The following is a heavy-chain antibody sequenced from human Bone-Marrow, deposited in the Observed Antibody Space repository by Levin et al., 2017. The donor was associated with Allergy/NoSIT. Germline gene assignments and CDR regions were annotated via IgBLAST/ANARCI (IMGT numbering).Heavy chain of an antibody. V-gene: IGHV1-18*01. CDR2: SSGYNGNT. CDR1: GYTFASYG. CDR3: ARANRRKDAFDI. J-gene: IGHJ3*02. Sequence: ASVKVSCKTSGYTFASYGVSWVRQAPGQGLEWMGWSSGYNGNTKYAPKFQDRVTMTTDSSTATGYMELKSLRIDDTAVYYCARANRRKDAFDIWGQGTMVIVSS.